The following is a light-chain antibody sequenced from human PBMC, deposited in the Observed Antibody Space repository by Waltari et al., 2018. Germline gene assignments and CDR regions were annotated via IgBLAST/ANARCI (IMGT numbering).Light chain of an antibody. J-gene: IGKJ1*01. Sequence: DIQMTQSPSTLSASVGDRVTITCRASQSISSWLAWYQQKPGKAPKLRIYKASSLESGVPSRFSGSGSGTEFTLTLSSLQPDDSATYYCQQYNNYWTFGQGTKVEIK. CDR3: QQYNNYWT. CDR1: QSISSW. V-gene: IGKV1-5*03. CDR2: KAS.